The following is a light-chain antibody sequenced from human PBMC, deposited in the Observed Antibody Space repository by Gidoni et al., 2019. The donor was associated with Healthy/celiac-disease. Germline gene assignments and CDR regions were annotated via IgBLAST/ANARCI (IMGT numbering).Light chain of an antibody. CDR1: KLGDKY. V-gene: IGLV3-1*01. CDR2: QDS. CDR3: QAWDDYA. Sequence: SYELTQPPSVSVSPGQTASITCSGDKLGDKYACWYQQKPGQSPVLVIYQDSKRPSGIPERFSGSNSGNTATLTISGTQAMDEADYYCQAWDDYAFGTGTKVTVL. J-gene: IGLJ1*01.